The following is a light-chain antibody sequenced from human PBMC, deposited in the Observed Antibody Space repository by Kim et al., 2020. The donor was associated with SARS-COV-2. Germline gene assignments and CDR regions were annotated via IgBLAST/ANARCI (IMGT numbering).Light chain of an antibody. CDR2: GAS. Sequence: EIVLTQSPGTLSLSPGERATLSCRASQSVSSSHLAWYQQKPGQAPRLLIYGASTRATGIPDRFSGSGSGTDFTLTISRLEPEDFAVFYCEKYRTTWTFGQGTKVDIK. J-gene: IGKJ1*01. CDR3: EKYRTTWT. CDR1: QSVSSSH. V-gene: IGKV3-20*01.